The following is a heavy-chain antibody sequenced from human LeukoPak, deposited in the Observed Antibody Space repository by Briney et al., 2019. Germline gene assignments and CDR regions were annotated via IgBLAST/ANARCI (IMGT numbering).Heavy chain of an antibody. D-gene: IGHD3-10*01. V-gene: IGHV1-46*01. Sequence: GASVKVSCKASGYTFTTYKMHWVRQAPGQGLEWVGIINPSDGKTRNAQRFQGRVTMTRDTSTSTVYMELSSLRSEDTAVYYCGKDGGSFSADYWGQGTLVTVSS. CDR2: INPSDGKT. CDR3: GKDGGSFSADY. J-gene: IGHJ4*02. CDR1: GYTFTTYK.